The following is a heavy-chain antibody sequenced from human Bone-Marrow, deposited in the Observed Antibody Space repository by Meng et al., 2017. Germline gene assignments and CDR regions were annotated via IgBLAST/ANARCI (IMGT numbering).Heavy chain of an antibody. CDR3: ARDSGPYYYDSSGYHGFDY. V-gene: IGHV1-69*01. CDR1: GGTFSSYA. D-gene: IGHD3-22*01. Sequence: QVRLVESGSEVKKPGSSVKVSCKASGGTFSSYAISWVRQAPGQGLEWMGGIIPIFGTANYAQKFQGRVTITADESTSTAYMELSSLGSEDTAVYYCARDSGPYYYDSSGYHGFDYWGQGTLVTVSS. J-gene: IGHJ4*02. CDR2: IIPIFGTA.